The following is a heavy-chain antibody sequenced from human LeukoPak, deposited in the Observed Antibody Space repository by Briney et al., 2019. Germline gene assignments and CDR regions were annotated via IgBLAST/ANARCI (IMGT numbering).Heavy chain of an antibody. D-gene: IGHD3-10*01. V-gene: IGHV3-74*01. J-gene: IGHJ4*02. Sequence: GGSLRLSCAASGFTFSNYWMSWVRQAPGKGLVWVSRINSDGSSRHYADSVKGRFTMSRDNSKNTLYLQMNSLRAEDTAVYYCAKDGGYGSGSYYPDYWGQGTLVTVSS. CDR2: INSDGSSR. CDR1: GFTFSNYW. CDR3: AKDGGYGSGSYYPDY.